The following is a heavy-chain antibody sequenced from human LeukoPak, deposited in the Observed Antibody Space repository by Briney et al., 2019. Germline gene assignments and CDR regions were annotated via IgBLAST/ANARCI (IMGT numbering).Heavy chain of an antibody. J-gene: IGHJ5*02. CDR1: GFTFSNYG. CDR3: AKDLVLGWFDP. D-gene: IGHD2-15*01. CDR2: ISYDGSTE. V-gene: IGHV3-30*18. Sequence: PGGSLRLSCAASGFTFSNYGMHWVRQAPGKGLDWVAVISYDGSTEYYADSVKGRFTISRDNSKNTLYLQMNSLRAEDTAVYYCAKDLVLGWFDPWGQGTLVTVSS.